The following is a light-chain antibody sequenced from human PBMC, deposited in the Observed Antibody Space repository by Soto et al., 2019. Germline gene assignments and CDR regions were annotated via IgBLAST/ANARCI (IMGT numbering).Light chain of an antibody. J-gene: IGKJ1*01. V-gene: IGKV3-20*01. CDR1: QSVGSDF. CDR3: QQYGSLSWA. Sequence: EIVLTQSPGTLSLSPGERATLPCRASQSVGSDFLAWYQQRPGQPPRILIFGASGRATGIPDRFSGSGSGTDFTLTISRLEPEDFAVYYCQQYGSLSWAFGKGTKVDIK. CDR2: GAS.